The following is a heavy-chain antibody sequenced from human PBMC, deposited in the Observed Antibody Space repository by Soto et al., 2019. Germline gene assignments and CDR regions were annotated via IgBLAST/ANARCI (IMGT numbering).Heavy chain of an antibody. D-gene: IGHD1-26*01. Sequence: GASGKVSCKVSGYTLTELSMHWVRQAPGKGIEWMGGFDSEDGETIYAQKFQGRVTMTEDTSTDTAYMELSSLRSEDTAVYYCATDFYSLRGESYAPGWLDPWGQGTLVTVSS. V-gene: IGHV1-24*01. CDR2: FDSEDGET. CDR3: ATDFYSLRGESYAPGWLDP. J-gene: IGHJ5*02. CDR1: GYTLTELS.